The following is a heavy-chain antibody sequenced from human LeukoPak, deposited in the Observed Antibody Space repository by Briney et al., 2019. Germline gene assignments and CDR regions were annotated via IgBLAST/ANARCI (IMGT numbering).Heavy chain of an antibody. D-gene: IGHD3-22*01. CDR3: ARAYYYDSSGFLPDY. J-gene: IGHJ4*02. CDR2: IYYSGST. CDR1: GGSICSYY. Sequence: SETLSLTCTVSGGSICSYYWSWIRQPPGKGLEWIGYIYYSGSTNYNPSLKSRVTISVDTSKDQFSLKLSSVTAADTAVYYCARAYYYDSSGFLPDYWGQGTLVTVSS. V-gene: IGHV4-59*01.